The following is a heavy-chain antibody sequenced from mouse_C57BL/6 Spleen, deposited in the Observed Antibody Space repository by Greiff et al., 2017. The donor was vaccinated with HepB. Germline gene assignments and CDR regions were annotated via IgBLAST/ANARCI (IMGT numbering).Heavy chain of an antibody. Sequence: VQLQQSVAELVRPGASVKLSCTASGFNFKNTYMHWVKQRPEQGLEWIGRIDPANGNTKYAPKFQGKATITADTSSNTAYLQLSSLTSEDTAIYYCAPITTVVAPFAYWGQGTLVTVSA. V-gene: IGHV14-3*01. CDR1: GFNFKNTY. J-gene: IGHJ3*01. CDR3: APITTVVAPFAY. CDR2: IDPANGNT. D-gene: IGHD1-1*01.